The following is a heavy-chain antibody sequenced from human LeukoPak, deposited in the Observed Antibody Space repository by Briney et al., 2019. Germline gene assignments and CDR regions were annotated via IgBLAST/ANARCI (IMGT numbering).Heavy chain of an antibody. CDR2: IIPILGIA. Sequence: SVKVSCKASGGTFSSYAISRVRQAPGQGLEWMGRIIPILGIANYAQKFQGRVTITADKSTSTAYMELSSLRSEDTAVYYCARALGYCSGGSCYWYYYYGMDVWGQGTTVTVSS. CDR3: ARALGYCSGGSCYWYYYYGMDV. J-gene: IGHJ6*02. CDR1: GGTFSSYA. D-gene: IGHD2-15*01. V-gene: IGHV1-69*04.